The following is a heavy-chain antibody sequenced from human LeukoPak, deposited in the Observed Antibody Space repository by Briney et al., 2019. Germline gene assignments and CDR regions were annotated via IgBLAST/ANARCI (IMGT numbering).Heavy chain of an antibody. V-gene: IGHV3-7*01. CDR2: IKQDESEK. Sequence: LGGSLRLSCAASGFTFSSYWMSWVRQAPGKGLEWGANIKQDESEKYYVDSVKGRFTISRDNAKNSLYLQMNSLRAEYTAVYYCARVYSGYVTVDYWGQGTLVTVSS. CDR1: GFTFSSYW. D-gene: IGHD5-12*01. CDR3: ARVYSGYVTVDY. J-gene: IGHJ4*02.